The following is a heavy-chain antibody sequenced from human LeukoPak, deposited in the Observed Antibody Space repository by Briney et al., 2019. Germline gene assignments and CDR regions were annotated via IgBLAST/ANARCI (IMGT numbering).Heavy chain of an antibody. Sequence: GGSLRLSCTASGFTFSDHAMHWVRQAPGKGLEWVTVISYHARDQFYADSVKGRFTISRDNSKNTLFVQMNSLRTEDTAVYYCARSGVQWQWLLTYDAFDIWGQGTMVTVSS. CDR2: ISYHARDQ. CDR3: ARSGVQWQWLLTYDAFDI. V-gene: IGHV3-30*04. CDR1: GFTFSDHA. D-gene: IGHD6-19*01. J-gene: IGHJ3*02.